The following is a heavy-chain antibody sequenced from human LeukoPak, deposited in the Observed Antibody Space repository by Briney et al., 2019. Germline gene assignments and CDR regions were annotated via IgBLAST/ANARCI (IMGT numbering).Heavy chain of an antibody. CDR1: GGSFSGYY. CDR3: ARAPDYGDYVRVEYYYMDV. V-gene: IGHV4-34*01. D-gene: IGHD4-17*01. J-gene: IGHJ6*03. Sequence: SETLSLTCAVYGGSFSGYYWSWIRQPPGKGLGWIGEINHSGSTNYNPSLKSRVTISVDTSKNQFSLKLSSVTAADTAVYYCARAPDYGDYVRVEYYYMDVWGKGTTVTVSS. CDR2: INHSGST.